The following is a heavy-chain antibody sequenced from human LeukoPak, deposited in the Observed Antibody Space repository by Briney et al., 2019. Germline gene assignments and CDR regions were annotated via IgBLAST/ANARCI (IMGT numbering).Heavy chain of an antibody. CDR3: ARIVRGVISPDDAFDI. V-gene: IGHV4-59*07. CDR2: IYYSGST. Sequence: LDTVSLTCTVSGGSISSYYWSWIRQPPGKGLEWIGYIYYSGSTNYNPSLMKRVTITVATSKNQFSMKLSSVTAADTAVYYCARIVRGVISPDDAFDIWGQGTMVTVSS. CDR1: GGSISSYY. J-gene: IGHJ3*02. D-gene: IGHD3-10*01.